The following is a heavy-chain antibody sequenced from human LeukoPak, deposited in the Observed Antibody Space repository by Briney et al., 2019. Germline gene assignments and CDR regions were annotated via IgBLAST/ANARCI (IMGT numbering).Heavy chain of an antibody. CDR1: GGTFSSYA. J-gene: IGHJ5*02. CDR2: IIPIFGTA. CDR3: ARESNGGNPSWFDP. D-gene: IGHD4-23*01. V-gene: IGHV1-69*13. Sequence: GASVKVSCKASGGTFSSYAISWVRQAPGQGLEWMGGIIPIFGTANYAQKFQGRVTITADESTSTAYMELSSLRSEDTAVYYCARESNGGNPSWFDPWAQGTPVTVSS.